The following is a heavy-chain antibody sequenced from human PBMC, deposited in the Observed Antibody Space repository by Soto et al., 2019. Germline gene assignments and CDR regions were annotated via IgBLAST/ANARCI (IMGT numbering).Heavy chain of an antibody. J-gene: IGHJ6*02. CDR1: GFTFSSYG. V-gene: IGHV3-33*01. D-gene: IGHD1-7*01. Sequence: GGSLRLSCAASGFTFSSYGMHWVRQAPGKGLEWVAVIWYDGSNKYYADSVKSRFTISRDNSKNTLYLQMNSLRAEDTAVYYCARETGPMGWNYNRNTPATYYYYGMDVWGQGTTVTVSS. CDR2: IWYDGSNK. CDR3: ARETGPMGWNYNRNTPATYYYYGMDV.